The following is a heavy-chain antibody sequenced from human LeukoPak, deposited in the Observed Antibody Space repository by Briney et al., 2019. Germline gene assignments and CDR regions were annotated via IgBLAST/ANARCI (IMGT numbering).Heavy chain of an antibody. V-gene: IGHV4-34*01. CDR3: ARGGIRSRVWFGEEEEEAYFDY. J-gene: IGHJ4*02. CDR1: GGSFSGYY. D-gene: IGHD3-10*01. Sequence: SETLSLTCAVYGGSFSGYYWSWIRQPPGKGLEWIGEINHSGSTNYNPSLKSRVTISVDTPKNHFSLKLSSVSAADTAVYYCARGGIRSRVWFGEEEEEAYFDYWGQGTLVTVSS. CDR2: INHSGST.